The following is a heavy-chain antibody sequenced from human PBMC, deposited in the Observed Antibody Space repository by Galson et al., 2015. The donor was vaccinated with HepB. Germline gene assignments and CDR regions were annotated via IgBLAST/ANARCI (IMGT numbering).Heavy chain of an antibody. J-gene: IGHJ4*02. V-gene: IGHV3-15*01. D-gene: IGHD6-19*01. CDR2: IKSKTDGGTT. CDR1: GFTFSNAW. Sequence: SLRLSCAASGFTFSNAWMSWVRQAPGKGLEWVGRIKSKTDGGTTDYAAPVKGRFTISRDDSKNTLYLQMNSLKTEDTAVYYCTTELIAVAGISYWGQGTLVTVSS. CDR3: TTELIAVAGISY.